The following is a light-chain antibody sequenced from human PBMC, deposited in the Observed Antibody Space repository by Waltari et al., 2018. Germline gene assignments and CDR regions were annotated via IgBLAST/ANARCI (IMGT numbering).Light chain of an antibody. CDR2: AAS. CDR1: QDISKY. CDR3: LQYKGYPYT. V-gene: IGKV1-17*03. Sequence: DTQMTQSPSAMSASVGDRVTITCLTSQDISKYLAWFQQKPGKVPKRLIYAASSFQSGVPSRFSGSGSGTEFTLTISSLQPEDFATYYCLQYKGYPYTFGQGTKLEIK. J-gene: IGKJ2*01.